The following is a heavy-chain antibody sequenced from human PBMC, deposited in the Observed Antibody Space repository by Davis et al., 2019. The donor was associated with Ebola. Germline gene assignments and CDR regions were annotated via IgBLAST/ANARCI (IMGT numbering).Heavy chain of an antibody. CDR2: ISSSSSYI. Sequence: GGSLRLSCAASGFTFSSYSLNWVRQAPGKGLEWVSSISSSSSYIYYADSVKGRFTISRDNSKNTLYLQMNSLRAEDTAVYYCARLVRLGRFLEWLPPDYWGQGTLVTVSS. J-gene: IGHJ4*02. CDR3: ARLVRLGRFLEWLPPDY. CDR1: GFTFSSYS. D-gene: IGHD3-3*01. V-gene: IGHV3-21*01.